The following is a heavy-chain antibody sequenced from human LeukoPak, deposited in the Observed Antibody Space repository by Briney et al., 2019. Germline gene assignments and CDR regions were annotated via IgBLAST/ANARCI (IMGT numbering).Heavy chain of an antibody. CDR3: ARCGDSSGSYYPLFDY. Sequence: SETLSLTCTVSGGSISSYYWSWIRQPPGKGLEWIGYIYHSGSTNYNPSLKSRVTISVDKSKNQFSLKLKSVTAADTAVYHCARCGDSSGSYYPLFDYWGQGTLVTLSS. D-gene: IGHD3-22*01. CDR2: IYHSGST. V-gene: IGHV4-59*01. J-gene: IGHJ4*02. CDR1: GGSISSYY.